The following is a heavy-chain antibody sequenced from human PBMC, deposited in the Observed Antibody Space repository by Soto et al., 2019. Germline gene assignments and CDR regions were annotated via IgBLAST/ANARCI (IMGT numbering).Heavy chain of an antibody. CDR3: AAWHQREHAFDV. Sequence: DVQLVESGGGLIQPGESLRLSCAAFGLTISGKKYVAWVRQAPGKGLEWVSALYDVDGSFYADSVTGRFTTSSDSSKTTVYLQMNDLRPHGPAVYYCAAWHQREHAFDVWGQGTTVTISS. CDR1: GLTISGKKY. D-gene: IGHD1-1*01. V-gene: IGHV3-53*01. J-gene: IGHJ3*01. CDR2: LYDVDGS.